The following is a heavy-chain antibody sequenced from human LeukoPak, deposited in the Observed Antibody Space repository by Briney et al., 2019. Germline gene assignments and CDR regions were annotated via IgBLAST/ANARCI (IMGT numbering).Heavy chain of an antibody. V-gene: IGHV3-9*01. J-gene: IGHJ4*02. CDR2: ISWNSGSI. D-gene: IGHD3-22*01. CDR3: AKANYYDSSGYLNY. CDR1: GFTFSSYA. Sequence: GGSLRLSCAASGFTFSSYAMHWVRQAPGKGLEWVSGISWNSGSIGYADSVKGRFTISRDNAKNSLYLQMNSLRAEDTALYYCAKANYYDSSGYLNYWGQGTLVTVSS.